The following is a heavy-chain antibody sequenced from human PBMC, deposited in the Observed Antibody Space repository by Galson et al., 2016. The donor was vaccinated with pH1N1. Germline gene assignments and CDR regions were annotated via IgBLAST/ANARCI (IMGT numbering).Heavy chain of an antibody. Sequence: SVKVSCKASGYTFTDCYIHWVRQAPGKGLEWMGWINPNSDVTKYAQKFQDRVTMTRDTSINTAYMELSGLTSDDTAVYYCARDSKGGVPFHYWGQGTLVTLSS. CDR2: INPNSDVT. J-gene: IGHJ4*02. CDR3: ARDSKGGVPFHY. D-gene: IGHD1-26*01. V-gene: IGHV1-2*02. CDR1: GYTFTDCY.